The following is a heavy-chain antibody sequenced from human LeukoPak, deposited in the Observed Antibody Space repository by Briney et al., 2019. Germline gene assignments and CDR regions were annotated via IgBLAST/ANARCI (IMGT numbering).Heavy chain of an antibody. Sequence: SETLSLTCTVSGGSISGYYWSWIRQPPGKGLEWIGEINHSGSTNYNPSLKSRVTISVDTSKNQFSLKLSSVTAADTAVYYCARDLVSGGGLDAFDIWGQGTMVTVSS. CDR3: ARDLVSGGGLDAFDI. CDR1: GGSISGYY. J-gene: IGHJ3*02. CDR2: INHSGST. D-gene: IGHD5/OR15-5a*01. V-gene: IGHV4-34*01.